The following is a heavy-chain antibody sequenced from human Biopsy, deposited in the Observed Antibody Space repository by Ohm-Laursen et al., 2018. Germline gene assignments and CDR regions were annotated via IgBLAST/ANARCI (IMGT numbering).Heavy chain of an antibody. D-gene: IGHD6-19*01. V-gene: IGHV4-61*01. CDR2: IYDRGSTA. J-gene: IGHJ4*01. CDR1: GDSVSSGSFY. Sequence: SETLSLTCTVSGDSVSSGSFYWTWIRQPPGQGLEYIGYIYDRGSTANYNPSLESRVTMSVDMPKNQFSLKLSSVTAADTAIYYCARGMRSSGWPYFDSWGHGTLATVSS. CDR3: ARGMRSSGWPYFDS.